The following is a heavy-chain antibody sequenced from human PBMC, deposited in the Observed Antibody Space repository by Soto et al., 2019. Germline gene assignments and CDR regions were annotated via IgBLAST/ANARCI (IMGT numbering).Heavy chain of an antibody. CDR1: EDTLSSYA. D-gene: IGHD3-22*01. J-gene: IGHJ5*02. V-gene: IGHV1-69*06. CDR2: IIAFSGTA. CDR3: VREGYYDSSGYSPGWFDP. Sequence: QVLLVQSGAEVKEPGSSVTVSCKASEDTLSSYAISWVRQAPGQGLEWMGGIIAFSGTANYAQKFQGRVTITADKSTSTAYMELSSLRSEDTAVYYCVREGYYDSSGYSPGWFDPWGQGTLVTVSS.